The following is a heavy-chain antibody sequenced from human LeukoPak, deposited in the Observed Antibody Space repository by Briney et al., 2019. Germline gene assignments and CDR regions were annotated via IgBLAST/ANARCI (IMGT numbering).Heavy chain of an antibody. D-gene: IGHD5-12*01. CDR3: AKEPRVATIEIFDY. J-gene: IGHJ4*02. CDR2: ISGGGGVT. V-gene: IGHV3-23*01. Sequence: RVSLRLSCAASGFTFNSYAMSWVRQAPGKGLEWVSSISGGGGVTYYADSVKGRFTISRDNSKNTVYLQMNSLRAEDTAVYYCAKEPRVATIEIFDYWGQGTLVTVSS. CDR1: GFTFNSYA.